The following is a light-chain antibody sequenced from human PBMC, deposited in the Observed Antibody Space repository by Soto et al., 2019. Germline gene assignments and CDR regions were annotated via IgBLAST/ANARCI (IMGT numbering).Light chain of an antibody. V-gene: IGKV1-5*01. Sequence: DIQMTQSPSTLSASVGDRVTITCRASQTINSWLAWYQQKPGKAPKVLIFDASSLKTGVPSRFSGSGSGTEFTLTISNLQPDDFATYYCQQYDSYSSGPFGQGNKV. CDR2: DAS. CDR1: QTINSW. CDR3: QQYDSYSSGP. J-gene: IGKJ1*01.